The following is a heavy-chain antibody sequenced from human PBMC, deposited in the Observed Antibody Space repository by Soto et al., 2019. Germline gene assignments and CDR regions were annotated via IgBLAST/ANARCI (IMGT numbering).Heavy chain of an antibody. J-gene: IGHJ4*02. CDR1: GYTFANFG. D-gene: IGHD5-12*01. Sequence: QVQLVQSGAEVKKPGASVKVSCKASGYTFANFGVTWVRQAPGQGLEWMGWISNSNGNIEYAQKLQGRVNMSSDTSTDTAYMELRNLRSDDTAVVYCARDYRNSVYDYPRVDYCGQGTQITVSS. CDR3: ARDYRNSVYDYPRVDY. CDR2: ISNSNGNI. V-gene: IGHV1-18*01.